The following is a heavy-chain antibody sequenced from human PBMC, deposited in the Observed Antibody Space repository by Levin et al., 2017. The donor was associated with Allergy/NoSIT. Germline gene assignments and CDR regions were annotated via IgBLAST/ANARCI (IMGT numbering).Heavy chain of an antibody. Sequence: GGSLRLSCAASGLTFSSYAVNWVRRAPGKGLEWVSVISGSGGSTFYADSGKGRFTISRDNSKNTVFLQMHSLRVEDTAIYYCAKDSLHEEVSANFWYFDLWGRGTLVTVSS. CDR2: ISGSGGST. J-gene: IGHJ2*01. CDR1: GLTFSSYA. D-gene: IGHD2-15*01. V-gene: IGHV3-23*01. CDR3: AKDSLHEEVSANFWYFDL.